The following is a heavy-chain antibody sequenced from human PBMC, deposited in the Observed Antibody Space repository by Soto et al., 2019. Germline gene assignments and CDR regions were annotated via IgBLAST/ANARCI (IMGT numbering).Heavy chain of an antibody. CDR1: GASISSNAYY. D-gene: IGHD7-27*01. V-gene: IGHV4-31*03. Sequence: QVQLQESGPGLVKPSQTLSLTCTVSGASISSNAYYWSWIRQLPGKGLEWIGYIYYSGNTYYNPSLKSRITISIDTSKSQFSLKLSSVTAADTAVYYCARRVNWGSASFDSWGQGTLVTVSS. CDR3: ARRVNWGSASFDS. J-gene: IGHJ4*02. CDR2: IYYSGNT.